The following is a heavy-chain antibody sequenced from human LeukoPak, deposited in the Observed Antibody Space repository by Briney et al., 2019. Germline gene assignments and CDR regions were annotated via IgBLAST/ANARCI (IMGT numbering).Heavy chain of an antibody. CDR3: ARVGCSGGSCYWYFDL. CDR2: ISSSSSYI. Sequence: PGGSLRLSCAASGFTFSSYSMNWVRQAPGKGLEWVSSISSSSSYIYYADSVKGRFTISRDNAKNSLYLQMNSLRAEDTAVYYCARVGCSGGSCYWYFDLWGRGTLVTVSS. J-gene: IGHJ2*01. D-gene: IGHD2-15*01. CDR1: GFTFSSYS. V-gene: IGHV3-21*01.